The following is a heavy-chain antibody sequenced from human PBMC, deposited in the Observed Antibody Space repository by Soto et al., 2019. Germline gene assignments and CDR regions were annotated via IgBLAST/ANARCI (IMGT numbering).Heavy chain of an antibody. CDR2: ISYDGSNK. Sequence: GGSLRLSCAASGFTFSSYGMHWVRQAPGKGLEWVAVISYDGSNKYYADSVKGRFTISRDNSKNTLYLQMNSLRAEDTAVYYCAKDDGVSSTNVKAFDIWGQGTKVTVSS. V-gene: IGHV3-30*18. CDR3: AKDDGVSSTNVKAFDI. CDR1: GFTFSSYG. J-gene: IGHJ3*02. D-gene: IGHD2-2*01.